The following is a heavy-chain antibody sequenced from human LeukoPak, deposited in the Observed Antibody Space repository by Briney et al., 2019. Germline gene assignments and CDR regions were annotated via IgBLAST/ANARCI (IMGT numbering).Heavy chain of an antibody. CDR1: GYTFTSYY. CDR3: VKAEYSSPRGAFDI. V-gene: IGHV1-46*01. CDR2: INPSGGST. D-gene: IGHD6-13*01. Sequence: GASVKVSCKASGYTFTSYYMHWVRQAPGQGLEWMGIINPSGGSTSYAQKFQGRVTMTRDMSTSTVYMELSSLRPEDTAVYYCVKAEYSSPRGAFDIWGQGTMVTVSS. J-gene: IGHJ3*02.